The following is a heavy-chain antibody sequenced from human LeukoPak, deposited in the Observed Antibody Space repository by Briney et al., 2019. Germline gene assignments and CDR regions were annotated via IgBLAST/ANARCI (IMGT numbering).Heavy chain of an antibody. V-gene: IGHV1-2*02. D-gene: IGHD1-7*01. CDR3: ARVEDWNYWFDP. CDR2: INPNSGGT. CDR1: GYTFTGYY. Sequence: ASVKVSCKASGYTFTGYYMHWVRQAPGQGHEWMGWINPNSGGTNYAQKFQGRVTMTRDTSISTAYMELSRLRSDDTAVYYCARVEDWNYWFDPWGQGTLVTVSS. J-gene: IGHJ5*02.